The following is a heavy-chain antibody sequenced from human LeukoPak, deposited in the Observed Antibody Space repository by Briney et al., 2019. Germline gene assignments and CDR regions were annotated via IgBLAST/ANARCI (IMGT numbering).Heavy chain of an antibody. Sequence: SETLSLTCSVSGYSISSGYQWDWTRQPPGKGLEWIGTVYRSGGTYYKPSLESRVSISVDTSKNQFSLKLRSMTAADTAVYYCARAKLGGDYYYLDVWGKGTTVTVSS. J-gene: IGHJ6*03. V-gene: IGHV4-38-2*02. CDR3: ARAKLGGDYYYLDV. CDR2: VYRSGGT. CDR1: GYSISSGYQ. D-gene: IGHD7-27*01.